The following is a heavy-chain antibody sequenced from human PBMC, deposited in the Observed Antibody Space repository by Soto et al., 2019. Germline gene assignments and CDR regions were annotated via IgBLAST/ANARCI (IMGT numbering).Heavy chain of an antibody. J-gene: IGHJ5*02. CDR3: ATGGGVYSSTWGLKGDVS. CDR2: ISVGSETT. CDR1: GFTFKNQA. D-gene: IGHD6-13*01. V-gene: IGHV3-23*01. Sequence: EVQLLESGGGLVQPGGSLRLSCAASGFTFKNQAMSWVRQAPGRGLQWVSAISVGSETTAYADPVKGRFTISRDNSKNTLYLPMNSLRADDTAVYYCATGGGVYSSTWGLKGDVSWGQGTLVTVSS.